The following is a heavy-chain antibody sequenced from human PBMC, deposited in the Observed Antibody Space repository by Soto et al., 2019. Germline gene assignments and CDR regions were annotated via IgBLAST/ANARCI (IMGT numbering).Heavy chain of an antibody. CDR2: IYYSGST. V-gene: IGHV4-31*03. J-gene: IGHJ5*02. D-gene: IGHD6-13*01. CDR3: ARDNGIAAAPQNWFDP. Sequence: KSSETLSLTCTVSGGSISSGGYYWSWIRQHPGKGLEWIGYIYYSGSTYYNPSLKSRVTISVDTSKNQFSLKLSSVTAADTAVYYCARDNGIAAAPQNWFDPWGQGILVTVSS. CDR1: GGSISSGGYY.